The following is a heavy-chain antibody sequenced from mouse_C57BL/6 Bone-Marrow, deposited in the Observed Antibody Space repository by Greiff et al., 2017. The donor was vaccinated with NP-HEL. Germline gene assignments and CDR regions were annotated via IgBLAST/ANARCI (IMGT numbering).Heavy chain of an antibody. CDR1: GYTFTSYW. J-gene: IGHJ3*01. Sequence: QVQLQQPGAELVKPGASVKMSCTASGYTFTSYWITWVKQRPGQGLEWIGDIYPGSGSTNYNEKFKSKATLTVDTSSSTAYMQLSSLTSEDSAVYYCARGQLRLLTWFAYWGQGTLVTVSA. CDR2: IYPGSGST. CDR3: ARGQLRLLTWFAY. D-gene: IGHD3-2*02. V-gene: IGHV1-55*01.